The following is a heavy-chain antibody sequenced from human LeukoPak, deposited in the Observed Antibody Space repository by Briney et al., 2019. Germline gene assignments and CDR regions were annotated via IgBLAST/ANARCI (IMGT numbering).Heavy chain of an antibody. Sequence: GGSLRLSCAASGFTFSSYAMSWVRQAPGKGLEWVSAISGSGGSTHYADSVKGRFTISRDNSKNTLYLQMNSLRAEDTAVYYCAGKIAALFDYWGQGTLVTVSS. D-gene: IGHD6-13*01. CDR2: ISGSGGST. CDR3: AGKIAALFDY. V-gene: IGHV3-23*01. J-gene: IGHJ4*02. CDR1: GFTFSSYA.